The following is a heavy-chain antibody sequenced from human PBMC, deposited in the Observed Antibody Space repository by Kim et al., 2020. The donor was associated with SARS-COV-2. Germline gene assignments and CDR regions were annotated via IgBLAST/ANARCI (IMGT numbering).Heavy chain of an antibody. V-gene: IGHV4-59*13. D-gene: IGHD3-22*01. CDR1: GGSISSYY. CDR3: ARDAAGNYDSSGYDSNWYFDL. J-gene: IGHJ2*01. Sequence: SETLSLTCTVSGGSISSYYWSWIRQPPGKGLEWIGYIYYSGSTNYNPSLNSRVTISVDTSKNQFSLKLSSVTAADTAVYYCARDAAGNYDSSGYDSNWYFDLWGRGTLVTVSS. CDR2: IYYSGST.